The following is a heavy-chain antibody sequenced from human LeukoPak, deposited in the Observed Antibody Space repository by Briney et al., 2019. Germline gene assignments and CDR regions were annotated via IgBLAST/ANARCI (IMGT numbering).Heavy chain of an antibody. CDR3: ARARQYCSGGSCYLDYYYGMDV. V-gene: IGHV1-69*04. Sequence: SVKVSCKASGGTFSSYAISWVRQAPGQGLEWMGRIIPILGIANYAQKFQGRVTITADKSTSTAYMELSSLRSEDTAVYYCARARQYCSGGSCYLDYYYGMDVWGQGTTVTVSS. D-gene: IGHD2-15*01. CDR1: GGTFSSYA. CDR2: IIPILGIA. J-gene: IGHJ6*02.